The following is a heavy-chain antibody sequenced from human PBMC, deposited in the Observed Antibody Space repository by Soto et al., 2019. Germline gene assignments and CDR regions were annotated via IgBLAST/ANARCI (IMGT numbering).Heavy chain of an antibody. V-gene: IGHV1-2*02. Sequence: GASVXVAFKASWYTLSCYYMQFVLQAAGQGLDWMGWINPNSVGTNYAQKFQGRVTMTRDTSISTAYMELSRLRSDDTAVYYCERDRDDTAMVLFEYWGQRTLVNVYS. CDR2: INPNSVGT. CDR1: WYTLSCYY. CDR3: ERDRDDTAMVLFEY. J-gene: IGHJ4*02. D-gene: IGHD5-18*01.